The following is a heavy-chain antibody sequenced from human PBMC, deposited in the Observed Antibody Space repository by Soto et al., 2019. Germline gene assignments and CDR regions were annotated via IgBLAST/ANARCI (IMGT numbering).Heavy chain of an antibody. CDR3: AKDDDSSGYYH. CDR2: ISGSGGST. J-gene: IGHJ5*02. CDR1: GFTFSSYA. Sequence: SLRLSCAASGFTFSSYAMSWVRQAPGKGLEWVSAISGSGGSTYYADSVRGRFTISRDNSKNTLYLQMNSLRAEDTAVYYCAKDDDSSGYYHWGQGTLVTVSS. V-gene: IGHV3-23*01. D-gene: IGHD3-22*01.